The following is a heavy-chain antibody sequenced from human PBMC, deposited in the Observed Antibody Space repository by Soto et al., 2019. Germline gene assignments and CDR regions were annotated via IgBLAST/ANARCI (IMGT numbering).Heavy chain of an antibody. D-gene: IGHD2-2*01. CDR1: GFTFSNYG. J-gene: IGHJ4*01. V-gene: IGHV3-33*06. CDR3: AKDSHWAIISPTHDY. CDR2: IWYDGSNK. Sequence: GGSLRLSCAASGFTFSNYGMHWVRQAPGKGLEWVAVIWYDGSNKYYTDSVKGRFTISRDTSKNMLYLQMNSLRAEDTAIYYCAKDSHWAIISPTHDYWGHGTLVTVSS.